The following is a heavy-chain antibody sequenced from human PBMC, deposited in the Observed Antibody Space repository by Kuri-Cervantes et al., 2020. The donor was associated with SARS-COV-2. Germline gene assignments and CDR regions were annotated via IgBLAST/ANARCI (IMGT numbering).Heavy chain of an antibody. CDR1: GFNFSRTD. V-gene: IGHV3-30*18. CDR3: VKDRVGVQDF. D-gene: IGHD2-21*01. J-gene: IGHJ4*02. CDR2: ISHDGKNK. Sequence: GGSLRLSCAASGFNFSRTDMHWVRQAPGKGLEWVAVISHDGKNKKCIASGKGRFTISRDNSQNTLYLHMKSLRSEDTAMYYGVKDRVGVQDFWGQGTLVTVSS.